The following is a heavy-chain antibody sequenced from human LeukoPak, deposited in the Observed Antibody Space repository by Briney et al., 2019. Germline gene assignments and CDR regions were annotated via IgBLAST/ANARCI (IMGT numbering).Heavy chain of an antibody. CDR3: AKEYHYYDSSGYYSS. V-gene: IGHV3-23*01. CDR1: GFTFNTYA. Sequence: GGSLRLSCVASGFTFNTYAMSWVRQAPGKGLEWVSAISGSGGSTYYADSVKGRFTISRDNSKNTLYLQMNSLRAEDTAVYYCAKEYHYYDSSGYYSSWGQGTLVTVSS. J-gene: IGHJ4*02. D-gene: IGHD3-22*01. CDR2: ISGSGGST.